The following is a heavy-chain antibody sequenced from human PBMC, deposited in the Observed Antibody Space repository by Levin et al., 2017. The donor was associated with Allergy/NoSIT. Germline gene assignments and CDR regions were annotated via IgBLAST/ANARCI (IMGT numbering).Heavy chain of an antibody. J-gene: IGHJ6*02. CDR3: ARDGYCSSTSCRDYGMDV. V-gene: IGHV3-21*01. CDR2: ISSSSSYI. D-gene: IGHD2-2*03. CDR1: GFTFSSYS. Sequence: PGGSLRLSCAASGFTFSSYSMNWVRQAPGKGLEWVSSISSSSSYIYYADSVKGRFTISRDNAKNSLYLQMNSLRAEDTAVYYCARDGYCSSTSCRDYGMDVWGQGTTVTVSS.